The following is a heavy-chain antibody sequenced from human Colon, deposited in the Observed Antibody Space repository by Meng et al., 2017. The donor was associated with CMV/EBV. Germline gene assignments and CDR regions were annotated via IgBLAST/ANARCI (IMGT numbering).Heavy chain of an antibody. J-gene: IGHJ2*01. V-gene: IGHV3-21*01. Sequence: EGQVVESGGGLVKPGGSLRLSCEGSEFTFSSYYMSWVRQAPGEGLEWVSSISGSGNNIYYADSVKGRFTISRDNAKNSLYLQMNNLRAEDTAVYYCAFRTTQVLFDVWGRGTLVTVSS. D-gene: IGHD1-1*01. CDR3: AFRTTQVLFDV. CDR2: ISGSGNNI. CDR1: EFTFSSYY.